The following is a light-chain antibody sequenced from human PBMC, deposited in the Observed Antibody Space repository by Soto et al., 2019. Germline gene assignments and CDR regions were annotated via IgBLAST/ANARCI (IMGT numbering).Light chain of an antibody. CDR2: GAS. J-gene: IGKJ4*01. V-gene: IGKV3-15*01. Sequence: EIVMTQSPSTLYESPGQRATLSCRASQSVSSNLAWYQQKPGQAPRLLIYGASTRATGIPARFSGSGSGTEFTLTISSLQSEDFAVYYCHQYYKWPLTFGGGTKVDIK. CDR3: HQYYKWPLT. CDR1: QSVSSN.